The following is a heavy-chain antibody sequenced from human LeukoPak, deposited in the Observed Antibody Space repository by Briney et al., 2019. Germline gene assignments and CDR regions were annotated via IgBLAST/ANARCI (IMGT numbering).Heavy chain of an antibody. CDR2: ISGSGGST. J-gene: IGHJ5*02. D-gene: IGHD3-10*01. V-gene: IGHV3-23*01. CDR1: GFTFSSYA. Sequence: GGSLRLSCAASGFTFSSYAMSWVRQAPGKGLEWVSAISGSGGSTYYADSVKGRFIISRDNSKNTLYLQMNSLRAEDTAIYYCARDKHFGSSGWFDPWGQGALVTVSS. CDR3: ARDKHFGSSGWFDP.